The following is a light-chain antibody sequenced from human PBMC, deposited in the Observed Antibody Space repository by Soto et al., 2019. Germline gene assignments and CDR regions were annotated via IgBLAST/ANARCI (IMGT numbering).Light chain of an antibody. CDR2: AAY. J-gene: IGKJ2*02. V-gene: IGKV1-39*01. CDR3: QQTYSGPST. Sequence: DIQITQSPSSLSASVGDRVTITCRSSQSMLSYLNWYQQKAGEAPQLLIYAAYSLQSGVQARFSDGGSGTQFTLSISSLQPEDSAIYYCQQTYSGPSTFGQGTNLEIK. CDR1: QSMLSY.